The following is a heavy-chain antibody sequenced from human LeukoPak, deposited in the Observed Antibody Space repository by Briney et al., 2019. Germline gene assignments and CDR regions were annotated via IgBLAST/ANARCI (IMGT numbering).Heavy chain of an antibody. CDR2: ISYDGSNE. V-gene: IGHV3-30*04. CDR3: ARGDSFYYDSSDLPHAFDI. D-gene: IGHD3-22*01. J-gene: IGHJ3*02. CDR1: GFNFANTA. Sequence: GGSLGLSCAPSGFNFANTAMHWVRKAPGKGRDWLALISYDGSNEYYADSVKGRFTISRDNSKTTLFLQMNSLRLEDTAVYYCARGDSFYYDSSDLPHAFDIWGQGTMVTVS.